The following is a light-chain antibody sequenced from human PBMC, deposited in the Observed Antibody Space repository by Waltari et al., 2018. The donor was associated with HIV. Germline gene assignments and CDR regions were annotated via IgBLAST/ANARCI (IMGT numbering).Light chain of an antibody. V-gene: IGKV3-11*01. J-gene: IGKJ4*01. CDR3: QQRRAWPPT. Sequence: EIVLTQSPATLSLSPGEIATISCMASESVEIFIGWFQQKPGQHPRLVVSNGSNRAAGIPARFTGSGSGTDFTLTISGLEPEDFAVYFCQQRRAWPPTFGGGTKVELK. CDR1: ESVEIF. CDR2: NGS.